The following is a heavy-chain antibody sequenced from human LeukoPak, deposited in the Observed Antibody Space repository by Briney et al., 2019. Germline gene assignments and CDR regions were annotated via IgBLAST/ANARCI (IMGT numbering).Heavy chain of an antibody. V-gene: IGHV1-46*01. D-gene: IGHD3-22*01. Sequence: GASVKVSCKASGYTFTSYYMHWARQAPGQGLEWMGIINPSGGSTSYAQKFQGRVTMTRDMSTSTVYMELSSLRSEDTAVYYCARVTVKDYDSSRFDYWGQGTLVTVSS. CDR3: ARVTVKDYDSSRFDY. CDR1: GYTFTSYY. CDR2: INPSGGST. J-gene: IGHJ4*02.